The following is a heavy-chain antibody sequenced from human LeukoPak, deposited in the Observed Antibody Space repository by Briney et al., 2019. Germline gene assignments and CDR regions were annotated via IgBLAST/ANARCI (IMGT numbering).Heavy chain of an antibody. V-gene: IGHV3-33*08. CDR1: GFTFSSYG. CDR2: IWYDGSNK. D-gene: IGHD2-2*01. J-gene: IGHJ5*02. Sequence: PGGSLRLSCAASGFTFSSYGMHWVRQAPGKGLEWVAVIWYDGSNKYYADSVKGRFTISRDNSKNTLYLQMNSLRAEDTAVYYCARSASKYCSSTSCYGDWFDPWGQGTLVTVSS. CDR3: ARSASKYCSSTSCYGDWFDP.